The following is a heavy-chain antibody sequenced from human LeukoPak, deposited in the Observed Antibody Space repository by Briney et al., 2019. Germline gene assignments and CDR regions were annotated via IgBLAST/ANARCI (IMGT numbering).Heavy chain of an antibody. CDR1: GFTFSSYW. D-gene: IGHD1-20*01. CDR3: ARFGRGRITGTFDY. J-gene: IGHJ4*02. CDR2: IKQDGSEK. Sequence: PGGSLRLSCAASGFTFSSYWMSWVRQAPGKGLEWVANIKQDGSEKYYVDSVKGRFTISRDNAKNSLYLQMNSLRAEDTAVYYCARFGRGRITGTFDYWGQGTLVTVSS. V-gene: IGHV3-7*01.